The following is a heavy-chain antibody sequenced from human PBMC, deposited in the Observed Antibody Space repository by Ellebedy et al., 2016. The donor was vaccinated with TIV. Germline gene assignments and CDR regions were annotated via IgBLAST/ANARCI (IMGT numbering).Heavy chain of an antibody. CDR2: IIPIFGTA. Sequence: SVKVSXXASGYTFTSYYMHWVRQAPGQGLEWMGGIIPIFGTANYAQKFQGRVTITADESTSTAYMELSSLRSEDTAVYYCARGPGYGGNSGFDYWGQGTLVTVSS. CDR3: ARGPGYGGNSGFDY. V-gene: IGHV1-69*13. D-gene: IGHD4-23*01. CDR1: GYTFTSYY. J-gene: IGHJ4*02.